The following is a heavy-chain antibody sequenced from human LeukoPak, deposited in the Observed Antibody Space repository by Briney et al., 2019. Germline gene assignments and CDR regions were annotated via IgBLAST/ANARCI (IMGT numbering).Heavy chain of an antibody. CDR3: ARDLIVGTTIRYYFDY. Sequence: GGSLRLSCAASGFTFSSYWMSWVRQAPGKGLEWVANIKKDGSEKYSVDSVKGRFTISRDNSKNTLYLQMNSLRAEDTAVYYCARDLIVGTTIRYYFDYWGQGTLVTVSS. J-gene: IGHJ4*02. CDR1: GFTFSSYW. D-gene: IGHD1-26*01. V-gene: IGHV3-7*01. CDR2: IKKDGSEK.